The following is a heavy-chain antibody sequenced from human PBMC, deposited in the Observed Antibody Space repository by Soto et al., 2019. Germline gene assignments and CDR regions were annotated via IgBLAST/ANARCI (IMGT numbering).Heavy chain of an antibody. D-gene: IGHD4-17*01. CDR3: ARVNYGDYYYGMDV. J-gene: IGHJ6*02. CDR2: ISYTGSA. V-gene: IGHV4-59*01. Sequence: RASETLSLTCTVCGGSINYSYWTWIRQPPGKGLEWIGYISYTGSANYNASLKSRLTISVDTSKNQFSLKLSSVTAADTALYYCARVNYGDYYYGMDVWGQGTTVTVSS. CDR1: GGSINYSY.